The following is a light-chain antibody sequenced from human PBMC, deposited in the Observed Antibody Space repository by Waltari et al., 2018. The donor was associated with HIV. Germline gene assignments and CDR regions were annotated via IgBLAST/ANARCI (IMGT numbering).Light chain of an antibody. J-gene: IGLJ2*01. CDR2: DVS. Sequence: QSALTQPRSVSGSPGQSVTISCTGTSSDVGRYNYVSWYQQYPGRAPGLMRYDVSKRPSGVPDRLSGSKSCNTASLTISGLQTEDEGDYGCCSEAGSYTLVFGGGTKLTVL. CDR3: CSEAGSYTLV. V-gene: IGLV2-11*01. CDR1: SSDVGRYNY.